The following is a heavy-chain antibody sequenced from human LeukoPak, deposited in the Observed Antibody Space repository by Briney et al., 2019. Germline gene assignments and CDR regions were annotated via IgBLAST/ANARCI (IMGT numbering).Heavy chain of an antibody. CDR1: GFTFSYDW. D-gene: IGHD6-19*01. Sequence: PGGPLRLSCAASGFTFSYDWMGWARQAPGKGLEWVANIKGDGSEKHYVDSVKGRFTISRDNTKNSLYLQMNSLRVEDTAVYYCARDRGWYHADYWGQGTLVTVSS. J-gene: IGHJ4*02. CDR3: ARDRGWYHADY. CDR2: IKGDGSEK. V-gene: IGHV3-7*04.